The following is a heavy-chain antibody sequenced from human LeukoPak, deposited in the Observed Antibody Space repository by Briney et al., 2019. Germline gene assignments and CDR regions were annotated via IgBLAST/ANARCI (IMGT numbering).Heavy chain of an antibody. CDR2: FDPEDGET. V-gene: IGHV1-24*01. J-gene: IGHJ1*01. Sequence: GASVKVSCKVSGHTLSQLSMHRVRQAPGKGLEWMGGFDPEDGETIYAQKLQGRVTMTEDTSTDTAYMELSSLRSEDTAVYYCATHYGDYVYFQHWGQGTLVTVSS. D-gene: IGHD4-17*01. CDR3: ATHYGDYVYFQH. CDR1: GHTLSQLS.